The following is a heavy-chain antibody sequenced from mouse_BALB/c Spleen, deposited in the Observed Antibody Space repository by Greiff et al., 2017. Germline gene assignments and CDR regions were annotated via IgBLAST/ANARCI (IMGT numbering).Heavy chain of an antibody. CDR2: IDPETGGT. Sequence: VQLQESGAELVRPGASVTLSCKASGYTFTDYEMHWVKQTPVHGLEWIGAIDPETGGTAYNQKFKGKATLTADKSSSTAYMELRSLTSEDSAVYYGTRRDTGDAMDYWGQGTSVTVSS. J-gene: IGHJ4*01. CDR3: TRRDTGDAMDY. D-gene: IGHD3-3*01. V-gene: IGHV1-15*01. CDR1: GYTFTDYE.